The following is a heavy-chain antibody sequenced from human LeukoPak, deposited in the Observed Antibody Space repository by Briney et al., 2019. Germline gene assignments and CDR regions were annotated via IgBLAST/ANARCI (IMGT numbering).Heavy chain of an antibody. CDR1: GFTFSNYA. CDR3: AKKWGVGTTTLDYFDY. CDR2: ISGNAGNT. Sequence: GGSLRLSCAASGFTFSNYAMSWVRQAPGKGLEWVSGISGNAGNTYYADSVKGRFTISRDNSKNTLYLQMNSLTDDDTAVYYCAKKWGVGTTTLDYFDYWGQGTLVTVSS. D-gene: IGHD1-26*01. J-gene: IGHJ4*02. V-gene: IGHV3-23*01.